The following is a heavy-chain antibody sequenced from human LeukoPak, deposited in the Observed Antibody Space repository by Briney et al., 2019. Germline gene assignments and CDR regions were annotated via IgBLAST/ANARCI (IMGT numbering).Heavy chain of an antibody. J-gene: IGHJ4*02. CDR1: GFTFSSCE. Sequence: GGSLRLSCAASGFTFSSCEMNRVRQAPGKGLEWVSYISYSDSTTQYADSVKGRFTISRDNAKNSLYLQMNSLRAEDTAVYYCASRVAAAGHHYFDYWGQGTLVTVSS. D-gene: IGHD6-13*01. CDR2: ISYSDSTT. V-gene: IGHV3-48*03. CDR3: ASRVAAAGHHYFDY.